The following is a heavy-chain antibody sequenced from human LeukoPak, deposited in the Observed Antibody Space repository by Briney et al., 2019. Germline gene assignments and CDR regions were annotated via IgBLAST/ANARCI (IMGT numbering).Heavy chain of an antibody. J-gene: IGHJ4*02. CDR1: GFTFSSYG. Sequence: GGSLRLSCAASGFTFSSYGMSWVRQAPGKGLEWVSAISGSGGSTYYADSVKGRFTISRDNSKNTLYLQMNSLRAEDTAVYYCAKFPARMVRGVISLYFFDYWGQGTLVTVSS. V-gene: IGHV3-23*01. CDR2: ISGSGGST. D-gene: IGHD3-10*01. CDR3: AKFPARMVRGVISLYFFDY.